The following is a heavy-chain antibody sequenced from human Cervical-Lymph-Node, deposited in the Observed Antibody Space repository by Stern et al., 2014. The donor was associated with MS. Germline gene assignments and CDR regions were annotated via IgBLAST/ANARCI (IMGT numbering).Heavy chain of an antibody. CDR3: ARGRDYFGP. CDR2: IKQDGSEK. J-gene: IGHJ4*02. Sequence: EVQLVESGGGLAQPGGSLRLSCAASGLSFSDYWMSWVRQAPGKGLEWVAYIKQDGSEKYYLDSVKGRFTISRDNTKNSLSPQMNSLRAEDTAFYYCARGRDYFGPWGQGTLVTVSS. CDR1: GLSFSDYW. V-gene: IGHV3-7*01.